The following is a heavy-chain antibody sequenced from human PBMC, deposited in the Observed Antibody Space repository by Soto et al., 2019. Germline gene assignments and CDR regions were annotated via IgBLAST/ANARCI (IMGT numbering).Heavy chain of an antibody. Sequence: QVQLVQSGAEVKQPGASVKVSCKASGYSFSVYHMHWVRQAPGQGLEWMGWIHPNSGGTNYAQRVEGRVTMTRDTSINTAYMELSRLTSDGTAVYYCEQELQRSMYVWGQGTTVTVSS. CDR2: IHPNSGGT. CDR1: GYSFSVYH. D-gene: IGHD4-4*01. J-gene: IGHJ6*02. CDR3: EQELQRSMYV. V-gene: IGHV1-2*02.